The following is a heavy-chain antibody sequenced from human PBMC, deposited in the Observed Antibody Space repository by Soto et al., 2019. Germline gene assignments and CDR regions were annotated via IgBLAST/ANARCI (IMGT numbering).Heavy chain of an antibody. V-gene: IGHV3-30*18. CDR3: AKDRRDGDFMHILVVDF. Sequence: QVQPVESGGGVVQPGGSLRLSCATSGFSLSSYAMHWVRQAPGKGLEWVALMSYDETKKYYADSVKGRFTISRDTSKNTLFSQMNNLRVEDTAVYYCAKDRRDGDFMHILVVDFWGQGALVTVSS. J-gene: IGHJ4*02. D-gene: IGHD2-15*01. CDR2: MSYDETKK. CDR1: GFSLSSYA.